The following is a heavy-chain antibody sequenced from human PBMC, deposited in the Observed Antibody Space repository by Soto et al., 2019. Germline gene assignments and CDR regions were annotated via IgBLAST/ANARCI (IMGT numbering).Heavy chain of an antibody. Sequence: QVQLVESGGGVVQPGRSLRLSCAASGFTFSSYGMEWVRQAPGKGLEWVAVISYDGSNKYYADSVKGRFTICRDNSKNTLYLHMNSLRAEDTAVYYCAKDEVNTAMDVLYYYYYYGMDVWGQWTTVTVSS. CDR3: AKDEVNTAMDVLYYYYYYGMDV. CDR1: GFTFSSYG. CDR2: ISYDGSNK. J-gene: IGHJ6*02. D-gene: IGHD5-18*01. V-gene: IGHV3-30*18.